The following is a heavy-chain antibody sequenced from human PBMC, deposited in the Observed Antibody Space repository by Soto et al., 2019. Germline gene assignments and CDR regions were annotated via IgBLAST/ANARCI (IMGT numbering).Heavy chain of an antibody. CDR3: AIYTYYDILTGYIY. Sequence: SETLSLTCTVSGGSISSSSYYWGWIRQPPGKGLEWIGSIYYSGSTYYNPSLKSRVTISVDTSKNQFSLKLSSVTAADTAVYYCAIYTYYDILTGYIYWGQGTLVTVSS. J-gene: IGHJ4*02. V-gene: IGHV4-39*01. CDR1: GGSISSSSYY. CDR2: IYYSGST. D-gene: IGHD3-9*01.